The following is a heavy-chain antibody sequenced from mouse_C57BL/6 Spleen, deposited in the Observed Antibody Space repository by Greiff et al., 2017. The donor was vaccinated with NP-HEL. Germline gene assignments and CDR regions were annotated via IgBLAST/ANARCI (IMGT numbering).Heavy chain of an antibody. D-gene: IGHD2-3*01. Sequence: QVQLQQPGAELVKPGASVKLSCKASGYTFTSYWMHWVKQRPGQGLEWIGRIDPNSGGTKYNEKFKSKATLTVDKPSSTAYMQLSSLTSEDSAVYYCASLDGYYVGWFAYWGQGTLVTVSA. CDR2: IDPNSGGT. J-gene: IGHJ3*01. CDR1: GYTFTSYW. V-gene: IGHV1-72*01. CDR3: ASLDGYYVGWFAY.